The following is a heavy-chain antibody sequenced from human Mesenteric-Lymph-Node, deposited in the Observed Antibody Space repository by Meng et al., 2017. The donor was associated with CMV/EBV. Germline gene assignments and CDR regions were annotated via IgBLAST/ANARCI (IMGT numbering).Heavy chain of an antibody. CDR2: ISGSGGST. D-gene: IGHD6-13*01. CDR3: ARALRYGSSGPLQH. Sequence: GESLKISCAASGFTFSSYAMSWVRQAPGKGLEWVSAISGSGGSTYYADSVKGRFTISRDNSKNTLYLQMNSLRAEDTAVYYCARALRYGSSGPLQHWGQGTLVTVSS. CDR1: GFTFSSYA. J-gene: IGHJ1*01. V-gene: IGHV3-23*01.